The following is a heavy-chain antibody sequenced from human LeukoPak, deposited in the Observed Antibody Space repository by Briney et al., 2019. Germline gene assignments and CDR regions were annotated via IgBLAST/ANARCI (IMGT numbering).Heavy chain of an antibody. Sequence: SETLSLTCTVSGVSISSNYWNWIRQSPEKGLEWIGYISNSGSADRHPSLKSRVTISLDPSKNQLSLSLNSVTAADTAVYFCAGYGHSNYRAYWGQGARVTVSS. CDR1: GVSISSNY. D-gene: IGHD4-11*01. V-gene: IGHV4-59*13. CDR2: ISNSGSA. J-gene: IGHJ4*02. CDR3: AGYGHSNYRAY.